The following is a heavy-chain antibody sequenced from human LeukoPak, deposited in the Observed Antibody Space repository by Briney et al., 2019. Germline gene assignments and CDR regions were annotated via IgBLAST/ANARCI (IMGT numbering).Heavy chain of an antibody. CDR2: ISSGGRTI. J-gene: IGHJ3*02. V-gene: IGHV3-11*04. Sequence: GGSLRLSCAASGFTVSSNYMSWVRQAPGKGLEWVSYISSGGRTIYYADSVKGRFTMSRDNAKNSLYLQMNSLRAEDTAVYYCVRPVIAATTPDTFDIWGQGTMVTVSS. CDR3: VRPVIAATTPDTFDI. D-gene: IGHD2-15*01. CDR1: GFTVSSNY.